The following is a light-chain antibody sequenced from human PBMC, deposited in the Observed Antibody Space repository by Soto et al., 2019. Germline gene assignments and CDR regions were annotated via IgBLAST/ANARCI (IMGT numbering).Light chain of an antibody. CDR2: GAS. V-gene: IGKV3-15*01. CDR3: QQYNNWPPWT. CDR1: RSVSSN. Sequence: EIVMTQSPATLSVSPGECTTLSCRASRSVSSNLAWYQQKPGQAPRLLIYGASTRATGIPARFSGSGSGTEFTLTISSPQSEDFAVYYCQQYNNWPPWTFGQGTKVEI. J-gene: IGKJ1*01.